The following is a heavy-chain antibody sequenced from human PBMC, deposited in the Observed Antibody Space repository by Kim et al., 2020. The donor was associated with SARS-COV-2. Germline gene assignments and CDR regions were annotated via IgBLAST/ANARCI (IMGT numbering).Heavy chain of an antibody. CDR2: IMPIFGTA. Sequence: SVKVSCKASGDTYSNYAITWVRQAPGQGLEWMGEIMPIFGTAKYAQNFQDRLILTAXXSTNTAYMQLSSLRSEDTAVYYCANPTGXXXVWGQGTRITVSS. CDR1: GDTYSNYA. CDR3: ANPTGXXXV. J-gene: IGHJ6*02. D-gene: IGHD3-22*01. V-gene: IGHV1-69*13.